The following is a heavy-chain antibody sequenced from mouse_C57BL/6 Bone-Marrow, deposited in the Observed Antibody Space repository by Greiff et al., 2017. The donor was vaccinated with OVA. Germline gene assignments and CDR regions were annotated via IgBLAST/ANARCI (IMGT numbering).Heavy chain of an antibody. J-gene: IGHJ2*01. CDR2: ISSGGSYT. V-gene: IGHV5-6*01. D-gene: IGHD1-1*01. CDR3: ARRFITTVVASFDY. CDR1: GFTFSSYG. Sequence: EVQGVESGGDLVKPGGSLKLSCAASGFTFSSYGMSWVRQTPDKRLEWVATISSGGSYTYYPDSVKGRFTISRDNAKNTLYLQMSSLKSEDTAMYYCARRFITTVVASFDYWGQGTTLTVSS.